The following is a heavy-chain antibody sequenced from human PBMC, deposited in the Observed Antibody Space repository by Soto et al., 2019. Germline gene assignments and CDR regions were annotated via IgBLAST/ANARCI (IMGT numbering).Heavy chain of an antibody. CDR3: AKDLYGDTAMVSYFDY. CDR1: GFTFSSYG. V-gene: IGHV3-30*18. J-gene: IGHJ4*02. D-gene: IGHD5-18*01. Sequence: PGGSLRLSCAASGFTFSSYGMHWVRQAPGKGLEWVAVISYDGSNKYYADSVKGRFTISRDNSKNTLYLQMNSLRAEDTAVYYCAKDLYGDTAMVSYFDYWGQGTLVTAPQ. CDR2: ISYDGSNK.